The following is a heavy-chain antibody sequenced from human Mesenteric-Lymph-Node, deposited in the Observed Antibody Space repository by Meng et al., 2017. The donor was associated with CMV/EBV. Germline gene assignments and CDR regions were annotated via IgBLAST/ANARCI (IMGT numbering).Heavy chain of an antibody. J-gene: IGHJ4*02. D-gene: IGHD3-22*01. V-gene: IGHV4-39*01. CDR1: GDSISNSTYY. CDR2: VHHSGTT. Sequence: QLQESGPGLVTPSETLSLSCIVSGDSISNSTYYWTWIRQPPGKGLEWIGSVHHSGTTYYNPSLKGRLTISVDTSANLFSLRLTTVTAADTATYYCARRGNYDSDYSEYWGQGTLVTVSS. CDR3: ARRGNYDSDYSEY.